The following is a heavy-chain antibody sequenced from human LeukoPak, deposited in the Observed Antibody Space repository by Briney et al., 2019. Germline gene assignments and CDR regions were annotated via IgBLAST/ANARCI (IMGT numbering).Heavy chain of an antibody. D-gene: IGHD3-22*01. V-gene: IGHV3-74*03. CDR3: ARRYYETNVYDRHFDH. Sequence: GGSLRLCCAASGFTFSRDWMHWVRQAPGKGPVWVSRISDDGSITTYADSVKGRFTISRDNAKSTMFLQMNSLRAEDTAVYFCARRYYETNVYDRHFDHWGQGILVTVSS. J-gene: IGHJ4*02. CDR1: GFTFSRDW. CDR2: ISDDGSIT.